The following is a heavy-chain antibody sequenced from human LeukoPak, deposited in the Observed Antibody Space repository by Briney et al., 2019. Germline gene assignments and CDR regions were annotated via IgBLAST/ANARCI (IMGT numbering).Heavy chain of an antibody. V-gene: IGHV3-30-3*01. D-gene: IGHD3-10*01. CDR2: ISYDGGNE. CDR1: GFTFSSCA. CDR3: ARGLYSGTYYSPIDY. J-gene: IGHJ4*02. Sequence: GRSLRLSCAASGFTFSSCAMHWVRQAPGKGLEWVAVISYDGGNECYADSVKGRFTISRDNSKNTLYLQMNSLRAEDTAVYYCARGLYSGTYYSPIDYWGQGTLVTVSS.